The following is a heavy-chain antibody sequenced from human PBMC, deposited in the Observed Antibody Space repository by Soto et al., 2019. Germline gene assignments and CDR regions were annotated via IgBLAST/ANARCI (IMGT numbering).Heavy chain of an antibody. V-gene: IGHV1-69*12. J-gene: IGHJ6*02. CDR2: IIPIFGTA. D-gene: IGHD5-18*01. CDR3: ARDPYSYGYDYSYGMDV. CDR1: GGTFSSYA. Sequence: QVQLVQSGAEVKKPGSSVKVSCKASGGTFSSYAISWVRQAPGQGLEWMGGIIPIFGTANYAQKFQGRVTIAADESTSTAYRELSSLTSEDTAVYYCARDPYSYGYDYSYGMDVWGQGTTVTVSS.